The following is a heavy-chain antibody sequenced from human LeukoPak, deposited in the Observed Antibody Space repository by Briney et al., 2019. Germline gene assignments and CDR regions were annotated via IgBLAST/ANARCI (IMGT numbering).Heavy chain of an antibody. V-gene: IGHV3-30*04. CDR3: ARDRRTNMNTAVVTYNWFDL. CDR2: VSFDGGNK. CDR1: GFTFSSYV. Sequence: GGSLRLSCAASGFTFSSYVVHWVRQAPGKGLEWVAIVSFDGGNKDYADSVKGRFTISRDNSKNTLFLQMNSLRAEDTAVYYCARDRRTNMNTAVVTYNWFDLWGQGTLVTVSS. J-gene: IGHJ5*01. D-gene: IGHD5-18*01.